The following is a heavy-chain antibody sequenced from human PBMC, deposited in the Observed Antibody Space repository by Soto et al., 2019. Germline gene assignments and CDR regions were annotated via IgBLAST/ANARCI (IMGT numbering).Heavy chain of an antibody. J-gene: IGHJ4*02. CDR1: GFTFSSYG. D-gene: IGHD6-19*01. CDR3: AKDQFSGIAVAGQKDVGAFDY. Sequence: GGSLRLSCAASGFTFSSYGMHWVRQAPGKGLEWVAVISYDGSNKYYADSVKGRFTISRDNSKNTLYLQMNSLRAEDTAVYYCAKDQFSGIAVAGQKDVGAFDYWGQGTLVTVSS. V-gene: IGHV3-30*18. CDR2: ISYDGSNK.